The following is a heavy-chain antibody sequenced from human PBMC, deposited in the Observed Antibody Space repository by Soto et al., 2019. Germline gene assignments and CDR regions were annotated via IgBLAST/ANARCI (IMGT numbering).Heavy chain of an antibody. CDR3: ARADMSDCSSTSCYVGYYYMDV. CDR1: GGSISSYY. Sequence: SETLSLTCTVSGGSISSYYWSWIRQPPGKGLEWIGYIYYSGSTNYNPSLKSRVTISVDTSKNQFSLKLSSVTAADTAVYYCARADMSDCSSTSCYVGYYYMDVWGKGTTVTVSS. D-gene: IGHD2-2*01. V-gene: IGHV4-59*01. CDR2: IYYSGST. J-gene: IGHJ6*03.